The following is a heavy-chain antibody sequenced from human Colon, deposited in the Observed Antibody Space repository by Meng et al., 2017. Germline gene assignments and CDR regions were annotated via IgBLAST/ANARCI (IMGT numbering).Heavy chain of an antibody. V-gene: IGHV4-31*01. CDR1: GGSISNGFFF. J-gene: IGHJ4*02. CDR3: ARGSGTLRHFDY. CDR2: VSHTGST. Sequence: QGQLPESGPGLVKPSQTLSLTCTVSGGSISNGFFFWSWIRQHPLKGLEWIGSVSHTGSTSYNPSIQSLVTISRDTPKNQFSLNLASVTAADTAVYFCARGSGTLRHFDYWGQGTLVTVSS. D-gene: IGHD1-26*01.